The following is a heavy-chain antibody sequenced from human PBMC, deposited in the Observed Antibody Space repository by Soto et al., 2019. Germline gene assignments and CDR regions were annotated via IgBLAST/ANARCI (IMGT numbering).Heavy chain of an antibody. V-gene: IGHV3-23*01. CDR1: GFTFSSYA. Sequence: GGSLRLSCAASGFTFSSYAMSWVRQAPGKGLEWVSAISGSGGSTYYADSVKGRFTISRDNSKNTLYLQMNSLRAEDTAVYYCEKEGPILKADYYYYYSGMDVWGQGTTVTVSS. J-gene: IGHJ6*02. CDR3: EKEGPILKADYYYYYSGMDV. CDR2: ISGSGGST. D-gene: IGHD3-3*01.